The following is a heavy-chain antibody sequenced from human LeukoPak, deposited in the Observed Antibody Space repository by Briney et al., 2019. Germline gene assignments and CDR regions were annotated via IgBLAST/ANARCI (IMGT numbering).Heavy chain of an antibody. D-gene: IGHD4-17*01. CDR3: ARQRREGDYGAYVN. J-gene: IGHJ4*02. Sequence: PSETLSLTCAVSGGSISSSNWWSWVRQPPGKGLEWIGEIYHSGSTNYNPSLKSRVTISVDKSKNQFSLKLSSVTAADTAVYYCARQRREGDYGAYVNWGQGTLVTVSS. V-gene: IGHV4-4*02. CDR2: IYHSGST. CDR1: GGSISSSNW.